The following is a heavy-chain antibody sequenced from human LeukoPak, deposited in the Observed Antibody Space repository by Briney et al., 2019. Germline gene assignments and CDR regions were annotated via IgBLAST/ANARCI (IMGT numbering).Heavy chain of an antibody. V-gene: IGHV4-4*02. CDR2: INHSGST. D-gene: IGHD2-15*01. Sequence: PSETLSLTCAVSGGSISSSNWWSWVRQPPGKGLEWIGEINHSGSTNYNPSLKSRVTISVDTSKNQFSLKLSSVTAADTAVYYCAREVVVADRGKFDPWGQGTLVTVSS. J-gene: IGHJ5*02. CDR1: GGSISSSNW. CDR3: AREVVVADRGKFDP.